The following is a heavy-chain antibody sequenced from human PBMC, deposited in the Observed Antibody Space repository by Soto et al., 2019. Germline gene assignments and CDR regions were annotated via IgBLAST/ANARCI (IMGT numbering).Heavy chain of an antibody. D-gene: IGHD2-8*01. CDR1: GFTFSAYA. Sequence: ELQLLESGGGVVQPGGSLRLSCAASGFTFSAYAMSWVRQAPGKGLQWVSGVGGSDTDKHYADSVRGRFTVSRDNSKNTVYLHMISVRVDGTAVYYCAKDATAVNGVWDPFDMWGEGAEVTVCS. CDR2: VGGSDTDK. CDR3: AKDATAVNGVWDPFDM. J-gene: IGHJ3*02. V-gene: IGHV3-23*05.